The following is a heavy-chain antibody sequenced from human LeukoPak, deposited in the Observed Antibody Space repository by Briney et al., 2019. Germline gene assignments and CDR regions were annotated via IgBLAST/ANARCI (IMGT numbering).Heavy chain of an antibody. J-gene: IGHJ4*02. CDR1: GASISSGGYY. CDR2: IYYSGST. CDR3: ARRGYGSGSSPYFDY. Sequence: SETLSLTCTVSGASISSGGYYWSWIRQHPGKGLEWIGYIYYSGSTYYNPSIKSRVTISVDTSKNQFSLKLSSVTAADTAVYYCARRGYGSGSSPYFDYWGQGTLVTVSS. V-gene: IGHV4-31*03. D-gene: IGHD3-10*01.